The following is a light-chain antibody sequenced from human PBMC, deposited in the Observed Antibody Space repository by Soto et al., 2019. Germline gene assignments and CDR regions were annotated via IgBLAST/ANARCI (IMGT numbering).Light chain of an antibody. V-gene: IGKV3-20*01. CDR3: QQYGSSHT. CDR1: QSASST. CDR2: DAS. Sequence: EIVMTQSPATLSLSPGERATLSCRASQSASSTLAWYQQKPGQAPRLLISDASNRATGIPDRFSGSGSGTDFTLTISRLEPEDFAVYYCQQYGSSHTFGQGTKVDIK. J-gene: IGKJ1*01.